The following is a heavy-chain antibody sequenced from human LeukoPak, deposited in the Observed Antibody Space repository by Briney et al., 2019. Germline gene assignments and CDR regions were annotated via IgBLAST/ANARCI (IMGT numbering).Heavy chain of an antibody. J-gene: IGHJ3*02. CDR3: ARDLTTFVAFDI. D-gene: IGHD4/OR15-4a*01. V-gene: IGHV3-21*01. Sequence: GGSLRLSCAASGFTFSSYSINWVRQAPGKGLKWVSSISSSSRYIFYADSVKGRFTISRDNAKNSLYLQMSSLRAEDTAVYYCARDLTTFVAFDIWGQGTMVTVSS. CDR1: GFTFSSYS. CDR2: ISSSSRYI.